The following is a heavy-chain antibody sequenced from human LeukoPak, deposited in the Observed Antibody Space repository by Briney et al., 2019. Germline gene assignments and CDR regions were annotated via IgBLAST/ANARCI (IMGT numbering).Heavy chain of an antibody. D-gene: IGHD1-1*01. V-gene: IGHV1-8*03. CDR3: ARGTERYYYMDV. J-gene: IGHJ6*03. CDR2: MNPNSGNT. CDR1: GYTFTSYD. Sequence: ASVKVSCKASGYTFTSYDINWVRQATGQGLEWMGWMNPNSGNTGYAQKFQGRVTITRNTSISTAYMELSSLRSEDTAVYYCARGTERYYYMDVWGKGTTDTVSS.